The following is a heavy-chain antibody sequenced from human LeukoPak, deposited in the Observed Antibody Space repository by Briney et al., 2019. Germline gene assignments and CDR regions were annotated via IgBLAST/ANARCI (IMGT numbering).Heavy chain of an antibody. V-gene: IGHV1-2*02. CDR1: GYTFTSYG. Sequence: ASVKVSCKASGYTFTSYGISWVRQAPGQGLEWMGWINPNSGGTNYAQKFQGRVTMTRDTSVSTAYMELSRLRSDDTAVYYCARGSITIFGVAQTNFDYWGQGTLVTVSS. D-gene: IGHD3-3*01. J-gene: IGHJ4*02. CDR2: INPNSGGT. CDR3: ARGSITIFGVAQTNFDY.